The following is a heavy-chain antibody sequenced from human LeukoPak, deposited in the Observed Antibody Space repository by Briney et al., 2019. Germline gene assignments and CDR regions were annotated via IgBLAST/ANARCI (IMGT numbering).Heavy chain of an antibody. CDR1: GFTFSNYA. Sequence: PGGSLRLSCAASGFTFSNYAMSWVRQAPGKGLEWVSTIIGSGGTTYYADSVQGRFTISRDNSKNTLYLQMSSLRAEDTAVYYCAREAMATIKGWYFDLWGRGTLVTVSS. CDR2: IIGSGGTT. V-gene: IGHV3-23*01. D-gene: IGHD5-24*01. J-gene: IGHJ2*01. CDR3: AREAMATIKGWYFDL.